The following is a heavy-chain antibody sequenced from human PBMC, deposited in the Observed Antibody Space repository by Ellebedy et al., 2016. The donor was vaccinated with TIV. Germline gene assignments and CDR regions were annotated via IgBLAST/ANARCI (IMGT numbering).Heavy chain of an antibody. Sequence: GESLKISCAASGFTFSSYSMNWVRQAPGKGLESVSYISSSSSTIYYADSVKGRFTISRDNAKNPLYLQMNSLRDEDTAVYYCARGLTMYYFDYWGQGTLVTVSS. CDR1: GFTFSSYS. J-gene: IGHJ4*02. CDR2: ISSSSSTI. CDR3: ARGLTMYYFDY. D-gene: IGHD3-10*02. V-gene: IGHV3-48*02.